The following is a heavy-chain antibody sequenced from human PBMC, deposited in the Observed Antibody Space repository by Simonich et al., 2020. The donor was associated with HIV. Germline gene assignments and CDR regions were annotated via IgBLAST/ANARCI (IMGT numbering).Heavy chain of an antibody. Sequence: EVQLVESGGGLVQPGRSLRLSCAASGFTFDDSTMHWVRQAPGKGLEWVSCISWNSGSISYADSVKGRFTISRDNAKNSLYLQMNSLRAEDMALYYCAKDRYSSSSGSFDYWGQGTLVTVSS. D-gene: IGHD6-6*01. J-gene: IGHJ4*02. CDR2: ISWNSGSI. CDR1: GFTFDDST. V-gene: IGHV3-9*03. CDR3: AKDRYSSSSGSFDY.